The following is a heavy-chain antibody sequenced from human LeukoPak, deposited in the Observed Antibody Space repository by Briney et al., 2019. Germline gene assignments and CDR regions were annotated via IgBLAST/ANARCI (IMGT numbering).Heavy chain of an antibody. CDR1: GFALSRHW. J-gene: IGHJ4*02. CDR2: INSDGSDT. CDR3: ARDHCSGGSCYFDY. V-gene: IGHV3-74*01. Sequence: PGGSLRLSCAASGFALSRHWMYWVRQVPGKGLVWVSHINSDGSDTTYADSVKGRFTISRDNAKNTLFLQMNSLRADDTAVYYCARDHCSGGSCYFDYWGQGTLVTVSS. D-gene: IGHD2-15*01.